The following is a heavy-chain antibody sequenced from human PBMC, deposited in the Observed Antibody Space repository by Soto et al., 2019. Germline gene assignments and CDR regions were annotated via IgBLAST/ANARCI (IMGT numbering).Heavy chain of an antibody. CDR1: GGSISSYY. V-gene: IGHV4-59*01. J-gene: IGHJ5*02. D-gene: IGHD5-18*01. CDR2: IYYSGST. Sequence: SETLSLTCTVSGGSISSYYWSWIRQPPGKGLEWIGYIYYSGSTNYNPSLKSRVTISVDTSKNQFSLKLSSVTAADTAVYYCARARGDSYLGAGWFDPWGRGTLVTVSS. CDR3: ARARGDSYLGAGWFDP.